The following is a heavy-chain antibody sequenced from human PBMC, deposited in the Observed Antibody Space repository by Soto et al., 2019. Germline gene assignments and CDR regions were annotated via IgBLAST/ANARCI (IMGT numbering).Heavy chain of an antibody. CDR1: GGTFSSYA. J-gene: IGHJ3*02. D-gene: IGHD3-16*01. CDR3: ATTGGITFGGVKGAFDI. CDR2: IIPIFGTA. V-gene: IGHV1-69*01. Sequence: QVQLVQSGAEVKKPGSSVKVSCKASGGTFSSYAISWVRQAPGQGLEWMGGIIPIFGTANYAQKFQGRVTITADESTSTAYMELSSLRSEDTAVYYCATTGGITFGGVKGAFDIWGQGTMGTVSS.